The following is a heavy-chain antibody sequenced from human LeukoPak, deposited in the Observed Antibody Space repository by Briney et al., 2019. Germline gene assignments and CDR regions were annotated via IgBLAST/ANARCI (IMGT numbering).Heavy chain of an antibody. V-gene: IGHV1-69*04. CDR2: IIPILGIA. CDR3: ARASHVSIAVAADNYYYYGMDV. D-gene: IGHD6-19*01. J-gene: IGHJ6*02. Sequence: GASVKVFCKASGGTFSSYAISWVRQAPGQGLEWMGRIIPILGIANYAQKFQGRVTITADKSTSTAYMELSSLRSEDTAVYYCARASHVSIAVAADNYYYYGMDVWGQGTTVTVSS. CDR1: GGTFSSYA.